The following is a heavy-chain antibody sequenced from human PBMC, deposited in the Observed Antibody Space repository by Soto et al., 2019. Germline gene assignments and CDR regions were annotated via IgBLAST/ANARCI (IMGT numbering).Heavy chain of an antibody. Sequence: PSETLSLTCTVSGGSISSSSYYWGWIRQPPGKGLEWIGSIYYSGSTYYNPSLKSRVTISVDTSKNQFSLKLSSVTAADTAVYYCARHAGYSSSWLVGSYYYYYGMDVWGQGTTVTVSS. CDR3: ARHAGYSSSWLVGSYYYYYGMDV. V-gene: IGHV4-39*01. D-gene: IGHD6-13*01. J-gene: IGHJ6*02. CDR1: GGSISSSSYY. CDR2: IYYSGST.